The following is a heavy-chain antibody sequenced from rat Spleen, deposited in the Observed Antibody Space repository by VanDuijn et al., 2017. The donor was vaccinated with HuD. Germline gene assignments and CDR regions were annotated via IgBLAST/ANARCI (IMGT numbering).Heavy chain of an antibody. CDR3: TTDRDYDGSYYPYYVMDA. D-gene: IGHD1-12*02. Sequence: EVQLVESDGGLVQPGRSLKLSCAASGFTFSDYYMAWVRQAPTKGLEWVATISSDGGRNFYRDSVKGRFTISRDNAKSTLYLQMDSLRSADTATYYCTTDRDYDGSYYPYYVMDAWGQGASVTVSS. CDR2: ISSDGGRN. J-gene: IGHJ4*01. CDR1: GFTFSDYY. V-gene: IGHV5-20*01.